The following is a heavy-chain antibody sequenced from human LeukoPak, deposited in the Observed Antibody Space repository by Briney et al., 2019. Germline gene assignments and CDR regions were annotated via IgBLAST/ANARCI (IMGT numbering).Heavy chain of an antibody. CDR3: AELGITMIGGV. D-gene: IGHD3-10*02. V-gene: IGHV3-21*01. CDR2: ISSSYTDI. CDR1: GFSFNIYT. Sequence: GGSLRLSCAASGFSFNIYTMNWVRQTPGKGLEWVSSISSSYTDIYYADLVKGRFTISRDNAKNSLYLQMNSLRAEDTAVYYCAELGITMIGGVWGKGTTVTISS. J-gene: IGHJ6*04.